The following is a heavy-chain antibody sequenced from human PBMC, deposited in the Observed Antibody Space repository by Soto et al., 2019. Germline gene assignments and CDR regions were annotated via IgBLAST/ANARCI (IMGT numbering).Heavy chain of an antibody. D-gene: IGHD3-10*01. CDR1: GGTFSSYA. Sequence: QVQLVQSGAEVKKPGSSVKVSCKASGGTFSSYAISWVRQAPGQGLEWMGGIIPIFGTANYAQKFQGRVTITADEYTSTAYMELSSLRSEDTAVYYCARDREGYYYGSGTLFRGMDVWGQGTTVTVSS. CDR2: IIPIFGTA. V-gene: IGHV1-69*01. CDR3: ARDREGYYYGSGTLFRGMDV. J-gene: IGHJ6*02.